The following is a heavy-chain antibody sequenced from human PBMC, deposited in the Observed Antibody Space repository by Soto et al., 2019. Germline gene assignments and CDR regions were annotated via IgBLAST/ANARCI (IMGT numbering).Heavy chain of an antibody. J-gene: IGHJ4*02. V-gene: IGHV4-59*01. CDR2: IYYSGST. CDR1: GGSISSYY. CDR3: ARDLMYSSGWFAFDY. D-gene: IGHD6-19*01. Sequence: SETLSLTCTVSGGSISSYYWSWIRQPPGKGLGWIGYIYYSGSTNYNPSLKSRVTISVDTSKNQFSLKLSSVTAADTAVYYCARDLMYSSGWFAFDYWGQGTLVTVSS.